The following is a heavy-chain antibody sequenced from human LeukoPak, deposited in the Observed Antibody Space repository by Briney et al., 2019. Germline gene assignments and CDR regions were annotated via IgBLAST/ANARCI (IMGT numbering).Heavy chain of an antibody. J-gene: IGHJ4*02. CDR1: GYTFTSYG. CDR2: ISAYNGNT. V-gene: IGHV1-18*01. Sequence: ASVEVSCKASGYTFTSYGISWVRQAPGQGLEWMGWISAYNGNTNYAQKLQGRVTMTTDTSTSTAYMELSSLRSEDTAVYYCASFTYYYDSSGYPFDYWGQGTLVTVSS. CDR3: ASFTYYYDSSGYPFDY. D-gene: IGHD3-22*01.